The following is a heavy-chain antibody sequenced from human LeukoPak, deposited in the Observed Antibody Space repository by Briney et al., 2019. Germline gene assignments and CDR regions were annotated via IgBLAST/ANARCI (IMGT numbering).Heavy chain of an antibody. CDR3: ATLSLGLPNYFDY. Sequence: SETLSLTCTVSGGSISSSSYYWGWIRQPPGKGLEWIGSIYYSGSTYYNPSLKSRVTISVDTSKNQFSLRLSSVTAADTAVYYCATLSLGLPNYFDYWGQGTLVTVSS. V-gene: IGHV4-39*01. CDR1: GGSISSSSYY. D-gene: IGHD5-18*01. J-gene: IGHJ4*02. CDR2: IYYSGST.